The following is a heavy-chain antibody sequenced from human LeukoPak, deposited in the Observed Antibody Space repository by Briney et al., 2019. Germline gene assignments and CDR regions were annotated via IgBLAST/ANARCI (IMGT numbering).Heavy chain of an antibody. D-gene: IGHD6-13*01. J-gene: IGHJ4*02. CDR2: INPNSGGT. V-gene: IGHV1-2*02. CDR1: GYTFTRYY. CDR3: ARVGSSSSWYLYFDY. Sequence: ASVKVSCTPSGYTFTRYYMHWVRQAPGQGLEWMGWINPNSGGTNYAQKFQGRVTMTRDTSISTAYMELSRLRSDDTAVYYCARVGSSSSWYLYFDYWGQGTLVTVSS.